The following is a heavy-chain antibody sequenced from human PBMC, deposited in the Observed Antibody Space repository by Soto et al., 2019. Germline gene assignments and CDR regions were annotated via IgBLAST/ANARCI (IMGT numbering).Heavy chain of an antibody. V-gene: IGHV3-9*01. CDR2: ISWNSGSI. Sequence: EVQLVESGGGLVQPGRSLRLSCAASGFTFDDYAMHWVRQAPGKGLEWVSGISWNSGSIGYADSVKGGFTISRDNAKNSLYLSMNSLRAEDTALYYCANSREIAGGPWSGVLGNAFDIWGQGTMVTVSS. J-gene: IGHJ3*02. CDR3: ANSREIAGGPWSGVLGNAFDI. D-gene: IGHD6-13*01. CDR1: GFTFDDYA.